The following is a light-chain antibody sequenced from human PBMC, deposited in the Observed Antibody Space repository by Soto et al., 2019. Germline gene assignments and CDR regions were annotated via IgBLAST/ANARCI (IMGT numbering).Light chain of an antibody. CDR1: SSDVGGYNY. V-gene: IGLV2-14*03. CDR3: SSYTSSSLHV. Sequence: QSVLTQPASVSGSPGQSITISCTGTSSDVGGYNYVSWYQQHPGKAPKLMIYDVSNRPSGVSNRFSGSKSGNTASLTISGLQAEDEADYYCSSYTSSSLHVFGTGTKGTVL. CDR2: DVS. J-gene: IGLJ1*01.